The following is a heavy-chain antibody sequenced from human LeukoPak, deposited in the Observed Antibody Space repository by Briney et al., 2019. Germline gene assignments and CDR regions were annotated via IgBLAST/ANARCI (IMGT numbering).Heavy chain of an antibody. CDR2: IYYSGST. Sequence: SETLSLTCTVSGGSISSSSYYWGWIRQPPGKGLEWIGSIYYSGSTYYNPSLKSRVTISVDTSKNQFSLKLSSVTAADTAVYYCARGKGIAANFDYWGQGTLVTVSS. J-gene: IGHJ4*02. CDR3: ARGKGIAANFDY. D-gene: IGHD6-13*01. V-gene: IGHV4-39*07. CDR1: GGSISSSSYY.